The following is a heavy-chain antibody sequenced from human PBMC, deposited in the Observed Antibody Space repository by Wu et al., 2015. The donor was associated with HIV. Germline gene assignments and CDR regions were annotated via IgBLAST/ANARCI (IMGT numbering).Heavy chain of an antibody. V-gene: IGHV1-2*02. CDR2: INPNSGGT. CDR3: ARDYYDVLTTYSHYFFDL. J-gene: IGHJ4*02. CDR1: GYIFTGYY. Sequence: QVQLVQSGAEVKKPGASVKVSCKASGYIFTGYYMHWVRQAPGQGLEWMGWINPNSGGTNYAQKFQGRVTLTRDTSITTAYMEMSGLRSDDTAVYYCARDYYDVLTTYSHYFFDLWGQGTLVTVSS. D-gene: IGHD3-9*01.